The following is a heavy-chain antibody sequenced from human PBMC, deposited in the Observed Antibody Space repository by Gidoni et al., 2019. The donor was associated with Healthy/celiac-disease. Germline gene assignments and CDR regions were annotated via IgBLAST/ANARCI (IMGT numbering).Heavy chain of an antibody. CDR2: ISSSSSYI. CDR1: GFTFRSYS. CDR3: ARGTERFLEWPSEWFDP. J-gene: IGHJ5*02. Sequence: EVQLVESGGGLVKPGGSLRLSCAASGFTFRSYSMNWVRQAPGKGLEWVSSISSSSSYIYYADSVKGRFTISRDNAKNSLYLQMNSLRAEDTAVYYCARGTERFLEWPSEWFDPWGQGTLVTVSS. D-gene: IGHD3-3*01. V-gene: IGHV3-21*01.